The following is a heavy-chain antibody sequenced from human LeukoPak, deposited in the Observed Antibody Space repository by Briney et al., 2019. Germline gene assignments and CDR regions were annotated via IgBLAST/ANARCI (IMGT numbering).Heavy chain of an antibody. CDR3: ARTKVAGPKTTDY. J-gene: IGHJ4*02. D-gene: IGHD6-19*01. V-gene: IGHV4-34*01. CDR1: GGSLGGYY. Sequence: SETLSLACGVYGGSLGGYYWRWIRQPPGKGMEWIGEINHSGSTNYNPSLKSRVTISVDTSKNQFSLKLSSVTAADTAVYYCARTKVAGPKTTDYWGQGTLVTVSS. CDR2: INHSGST.